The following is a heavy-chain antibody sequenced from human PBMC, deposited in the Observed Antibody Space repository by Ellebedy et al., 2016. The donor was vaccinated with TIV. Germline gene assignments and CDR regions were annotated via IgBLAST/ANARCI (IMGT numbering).Heavy chain of an antibody. Sequence: SETLSLXCSVSGDSVTSSSYYWTWIRQRPGRGLEWIGYISNTGKIYYNSSLKSRVDVSLDTSENQFSLKLSSMTAADAAVYYCAREWQLLPYSVLNVWGQGTVVTVSS. D-gene: IGHD5-24*01. CDR2: ISNTGKI. V-gene: IGHV4-31*03. CDR1: GDSVTSSSYY. CDR3: AREWQLLPYSVLNV. J-gene: IGHJ3*01.